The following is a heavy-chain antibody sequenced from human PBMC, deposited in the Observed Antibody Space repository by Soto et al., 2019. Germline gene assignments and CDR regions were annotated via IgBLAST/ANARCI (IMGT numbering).Heavy chain of an antibody. V-gene: IGHV3-11*01. J-gene: IGHJ4*02. CDR2: ISSSGSTI. Sequence: QVQLVESGGGLVKPGGSLRLSCVASGFTFSDYYMSWIRQAPGKGLEWVSYISSSGSTIYYADSVKGRFTISRDNAKNSLYLQMNSLRAEDTAVYYCARDRFDYDYVWGSYRPPFDYWGQGTLVTVSS. CDR1: GFTFSDYY. D-gene: IGHD3-16*02. CDR3: ARDRFDYDYVWGSYRPPFDY.